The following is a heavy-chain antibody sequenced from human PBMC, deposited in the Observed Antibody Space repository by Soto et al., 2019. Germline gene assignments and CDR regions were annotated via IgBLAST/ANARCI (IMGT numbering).Heavy chain of an antibody. V-gene: IGHV4-59*12. CDR1: GGSISSYY. J-gene: IGHJ6*02. D-gene: IGHD5-18*01. Sequence: PPETLSLTCTVSGGSISSYYWSWIRQPPGKGLEWIGYIYHSGSTYYNPSLKSRVTISVDTSKNQFSLKLSSVTAADTAVYYCARDYGDTALLDVWGQGTTVTVSS. CDR3: ARDYGDTALLDV. CDR2: IYHSGST.